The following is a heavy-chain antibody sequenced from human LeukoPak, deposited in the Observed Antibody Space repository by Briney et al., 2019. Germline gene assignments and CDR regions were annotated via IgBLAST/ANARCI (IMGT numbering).Heavy chain of an antibody. CDR3: ARWVGATTPLIPTFVY. D-gene: IGHD1-26*01. J-gene: IGHJ4*02. CDR1: GYTYTSYG. V-gene: IGHV1-18*01. CDR2: ISAYNGNT. Sequence: ASVKVSCKASGYTYTSYGTSWVRQAPGQGLEWMGWISAYNGNTNYAQKLQGRVTMTTDTSTSTAYMELRSLRSDDTAVYYCARWVGATTPLIPTFVYCGQGTLVTVSS.